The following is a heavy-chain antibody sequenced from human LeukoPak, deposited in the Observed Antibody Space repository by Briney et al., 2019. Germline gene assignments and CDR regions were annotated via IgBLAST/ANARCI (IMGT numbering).Heavy chain of an antibody. J-gene: IGHJ4*02. CDR3: ARGRVTKPD. V-gene: IGHV3-7*04. CDR2: IKPDGSEK. Sequence: GGSLRLSCAASAFTLSCYWITWVRQAPGKGLEWVANIKPDGSEKYYVDSVTGRFTISRDNAKNSLYLQLNSLRAEGTAVYYCARGRVTKPDWGQGTLVTVSS. CDR1: AFTLSCYW.